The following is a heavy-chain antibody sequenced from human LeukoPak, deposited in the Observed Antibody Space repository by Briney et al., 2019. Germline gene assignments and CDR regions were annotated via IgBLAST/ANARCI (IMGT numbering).Heavy chain of an antibody. J-gene: IGHJ6*02. CDR2: INPSGGST. CDR3: ARRYCSSTSCYIDGMDV. CDR1: GYTFTSYY. D-gene: IGHD2-2*02. V-gene: IGHV1-46*01. Sequence: ASVKVSCKASGYTFTSYYMHWVRQAPGQGLEWMGIINPSGGSTSYAQKFQGRVTMTRDTSTSTVYMELSSLRSQDTAVYYCARRYCSSTSCYIDGMDVWGQGTTVTVSS.